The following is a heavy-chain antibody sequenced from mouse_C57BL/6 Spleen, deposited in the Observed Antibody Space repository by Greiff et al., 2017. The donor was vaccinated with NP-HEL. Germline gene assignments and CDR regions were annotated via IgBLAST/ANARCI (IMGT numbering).Heavy chain of an antibody. CDR3: AREEFLGDVAYYFDY. V-gene: IGHV1-61*01. CDR2: IYPSDSAP. J-gene: IGHJ2*01. D-gene: IGHD3-3*01. Sequence: QVQLQQPGAELVRPGSSVTLSCKASGYTFTSYWMDWVKQRPGQGLEWIGNIYPSDSAPHYNQKFKDKATLTEDKSSSTAYMQLSSLTSEDSAVYYCAREEFLGDVAYYFDYWGQGTTLTVSS. CDR1: GYTFTSYW.